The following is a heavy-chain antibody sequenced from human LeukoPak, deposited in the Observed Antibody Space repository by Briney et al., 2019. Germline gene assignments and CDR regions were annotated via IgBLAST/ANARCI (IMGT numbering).Heavy chain of an antibody. CDR2: ISSSSSYI. V-gene: IGHV3-21*01. D-gene: IGHD4-17*01. J-gene: IGHJ4*02. Sequence: GGSLRLSCAASGFTFSSYSMNWVRQAPGKGLEWVSSISSSSSYIYYADPVKGRFTISRDNAKNSLYLQMNSLRAEDTAVYYCARASDGDLNFDYWGQGTLVTVSS. CDR3: ARASDGDLNFDY. CDR1: GFTFSSYS.